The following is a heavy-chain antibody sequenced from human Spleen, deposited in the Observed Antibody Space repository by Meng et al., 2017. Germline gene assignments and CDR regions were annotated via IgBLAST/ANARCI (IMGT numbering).Heavy chain of an antibody. Sequence: GQVVKSGAEVKEPVAYVMVSCKVSDYTLASDGFSWVRQAPGQGLEWMGVVDPEDGETKYAEKFKGRVTITADTSTDTPYMELSSLTSEDTAVYYCAIAGGWLRYFDYWGQGTLVTVSS. CDR1: DYTLASDG. J-gene: IGHJ4*02. CDR2: VDPEDGET. CDR3: AIAGGWLRYFDY. V-gene: IGHV1-69-2*01. D-gene: IGHD5-12*01.